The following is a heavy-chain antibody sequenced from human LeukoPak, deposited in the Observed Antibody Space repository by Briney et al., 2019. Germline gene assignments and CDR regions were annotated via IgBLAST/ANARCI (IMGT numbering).Heavy chain of an antibody. Sequence: GGSLRLSCAASGFTFSSHYMTRVRQAPGKGLEWVANIKQDGSKEYYVDSVRGRFTISRDNAKNSLYLQMNNLRAEDTAVYYCAREAILVPPSDDAFDVWGQGAMVTVSS. CDR3: AREAILVPPSDDAFDV. V-gene: IGHV3-7*01. J-gene: IGHJ3*01. CDR1: GFTFSSHY. CDR2: IKQDGSKE. D-gene: IGHD2-15*01.